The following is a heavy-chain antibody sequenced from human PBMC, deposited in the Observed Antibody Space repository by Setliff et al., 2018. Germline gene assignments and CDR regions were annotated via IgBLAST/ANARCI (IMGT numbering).Heavy chain of an antibody. V-gene: IGHV4-59*11. J-gene: IGHJ3*02. CDR3: ARGKTYFGAFIRAFDI. CDR2: IYYSGNT. D-gene: IGHD3-3*01. Sequence: SETLSLTCSVSGGSIDSHYWSWIRQPPGKGLEWIGSIYYSGNTNYNPSLKSRVTISIDTSKNQFSLKLSSVTAADTAVYHCARGKTYFGAFIRAFDIWGQGRMVTVSS. CDR1: GGSIDSHY.